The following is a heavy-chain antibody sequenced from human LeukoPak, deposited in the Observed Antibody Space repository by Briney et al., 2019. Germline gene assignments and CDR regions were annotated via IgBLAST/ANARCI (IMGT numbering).Heavy chain of an antibody. Sequence: GGSLRLSCAASGFTFSSYAMHWVRQAPGKGLEWVAVISYDGSNKYYADSVKGRFTISRDNSKNTLYLQMNSLRAEDTAVYYCARGQNFVGVPAAGWVDPWGQGTPVTVSS. J-gene: IGHJ5*02. CDR3: ARGQNFVGVPAAGWVDP. D-gene: IGHD2-2*01. CDR2: ISYDGSNK. CDR1: GFTFSSYA. V-gene: IGHV3-30-3*01.